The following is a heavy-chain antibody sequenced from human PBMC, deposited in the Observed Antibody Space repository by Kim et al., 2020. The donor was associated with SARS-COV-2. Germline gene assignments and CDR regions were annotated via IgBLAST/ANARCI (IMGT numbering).Heavy chain of an antibody. CDR2: INHSGRT. J-gene: IGHJ6*02. CDR3: ARGNQLLWFRAGGMDV. Sequence: SETLSPTCAVYGGSFSGYYWSWIRQPPGKGLEWIGEINHSGRTNYNPSLKSRVTISVDTSKNQFSLKLSSVTAADTAVYYCARGNQLLWFRAGGMDVWGQGTTVTVSS. CDR1: GGSFSGYY. V-gene: IGHV4-34*01. D-gene: IGHD3-10*01.